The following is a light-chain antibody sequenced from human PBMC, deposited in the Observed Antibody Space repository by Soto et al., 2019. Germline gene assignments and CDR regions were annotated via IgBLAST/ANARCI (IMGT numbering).Light chain of an antibody. CDR2: EVS. CDR3: SSYAGSNNSV. V-gene: IGLV2-8*01. J-gene: IGLJ1*01. CDR1: SSDVGGYNY. Sequence: QSALTQPPSASGSPGQSVTISCTGTSSDVGGYNYVSWYQQHPGKAPKLMIYEVSKRPSGVPDSFSGSKSGNTASLTVSGLQAEDEADYYCSSYAGSNNSVFGTGTKLTVL.